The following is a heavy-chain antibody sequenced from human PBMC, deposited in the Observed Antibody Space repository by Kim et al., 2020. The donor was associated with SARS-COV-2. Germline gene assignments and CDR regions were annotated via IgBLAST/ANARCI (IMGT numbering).Heavy chain of an antibody. V-gene: IGHV4-59*13. CDR3: ARSDNDYGDYFDY. CDR2: IYYSGST. J-gene: IGHJ4*02. D-gene: IGHD4-17*01. CDR1: GGSISSYY. Sequence: SETLSLTCTVSGGSISSYYWSWIRQPPGKGLEWIGYIYYSGSTNYNPSLKSRVTISVDTSKNQFSLKLSSVTAADTAVYYCARSDNDYGDYFDYWGQGTLVTVSS.